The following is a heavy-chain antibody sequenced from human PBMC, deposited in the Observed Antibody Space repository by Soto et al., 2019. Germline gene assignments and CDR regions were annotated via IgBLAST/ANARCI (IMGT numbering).Heavy chain of an antibody. Sequence: HGGSPRLCCTACGVTVSSFFMNGVRQDPGKGPEWVSGIDTSGGVTKYADSVKGRFTISRDNAKNSLYLQMNSLRAEDTAVYYCARWYYYDSSGYYQTTYAFDIWGQGTMVTVSS. V-gene: IGHV3-21*01. CDR3: ARWYYYDSSGYYQTTYAFDI. CDR2: IDTSGGVT. CDR1: GVTVSSFF. D-gene: IGHD3-22*01. J-gene: IGHJ3*02.